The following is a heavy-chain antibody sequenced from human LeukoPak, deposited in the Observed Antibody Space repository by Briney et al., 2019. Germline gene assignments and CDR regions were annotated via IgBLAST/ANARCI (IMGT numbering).Heavy chain of an antibody. CDR1: GGSIRSSSYY. V-gene: IGHV4-39*07. J-gene: IGHJ4*02. D-gene: IGHD2-8*01. CDR2: IYYIGST. CDR3: ARVPLLGYSTAKTDY. Sequence: SETMSLTCTVSGGSIRSSSYYWGWIRQPPGTGLEWIGSIYYIGSTYYNPSLKSRVTISVDTSKNQFSLKLSSVTAADTAVYYCARVPLLGYSTAKTDYWGQGTLVTVSS.